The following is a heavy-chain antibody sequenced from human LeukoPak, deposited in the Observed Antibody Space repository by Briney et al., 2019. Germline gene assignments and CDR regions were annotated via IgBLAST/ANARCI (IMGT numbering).Heavy chain of an antibody. V-gene: IGHV3-11*01. Sequence: GGSLRLSCAASGFTFSDYYMSWIRQAPGEGLEWVSYISSSGSTIYYADSVKGRFTISRDNAKDSLYLQMNSLRAEDTAVYYCARDLGSYYGSSGYRSDAFDIWGQGTMVTVSS. CDR1: GFTFSDYY. J-gene: IGHJ3*02. CDR2: ISSSGSTI. D-gene: IGHD3-22*01. CDR3: ARDLGSYYGSSGYRSDAFDI.